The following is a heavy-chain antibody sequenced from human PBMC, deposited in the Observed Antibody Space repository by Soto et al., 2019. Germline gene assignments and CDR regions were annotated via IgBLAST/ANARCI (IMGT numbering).Heavy chain of an antibody. CDR3: ARGLGVVPPTVRYYFYAVDV. V-gene: IGHV1-46*01. Sequence: GASVKVSCKASGYTFTTYYFHWVRQAPGQGPEWMGMIDPSGGSATYAQKFQGRVTMTRDTSTSTVYMELSSLRFEDTALYYCARGLGVVPPTVRYYFYAVDVWGQGTTVTVSS. J-gene: IGHJ6*02. CDR1: GYTFTTYY. D-gene: IGHD3-16*01. CDR2: IDPSGGSA.